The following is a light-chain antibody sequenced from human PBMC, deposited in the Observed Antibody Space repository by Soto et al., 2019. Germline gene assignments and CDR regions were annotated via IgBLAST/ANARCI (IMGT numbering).Light chain of an antibody. CDR3: SSYAGNNNLV. V-gene: IGLV2-8*01. J-gene: IGLJ2*01. Sequence: QSVLTQPPSASGSPGQSVTISCTGTSSDVGGSNSVSWYQQHPGKAPKLMIYEVNKRPSGVPDRFSGSQSGNTASLTVSGLQAEDEADYHCSSYAGNNNLVFGGGTKLTVL. CDR2: EVN. CDR1: SSDVGGSNS.